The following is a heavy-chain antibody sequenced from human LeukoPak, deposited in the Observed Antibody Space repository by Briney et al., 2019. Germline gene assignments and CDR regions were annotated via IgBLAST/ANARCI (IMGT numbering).Heavy chain of an antibody. CDR1: GYTFTSYD. Sequence: ASVTVSCKASGYTFTSYDINWVRQATGQGLEWMGWMNPNSGNTGYAQKFQGRVTITRNTSISTAYMELSSLRSEDTAVYYCARDSGGNSRGYYYYYMDVWGKGTTVIVSS. D-gene: IGHD4-23*01. CDR2: MNPNSGNT. J-gene: IGHJ6*03. CDR3: ARDSGGNSRGYYYYYMDV. V-gene: IGHV1-8*03.